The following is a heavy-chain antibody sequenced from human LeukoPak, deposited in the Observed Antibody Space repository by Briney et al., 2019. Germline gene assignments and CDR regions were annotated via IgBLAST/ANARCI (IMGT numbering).Heavy chain of an antibody. J-gene: IGHJ4*02. Sequence: GESLKISCKVSGYSFTSYWIGWVRQMPGKGLEWMGIIYPGDSDTRYSPSFQGQVTISADKSISTACLQWSSLKASDTAMYYCARRYGSGTQAFDYWGQGTLVTVPS. V-gene: IGHV5-51*01. D-gene: IGHD3-10*01. CDR2: IYPGDSDT. CDR3: ARRYGSGTQAFDY. CDR1: GYSFTSYW.